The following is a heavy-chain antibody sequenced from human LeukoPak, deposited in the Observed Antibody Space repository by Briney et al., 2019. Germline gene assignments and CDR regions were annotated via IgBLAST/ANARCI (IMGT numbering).Heavy chain of an antibody. CDR2: ISDTGNT. CDR3: AKAPVTTCRGAFCYPFDY. J-gene: IGHJ4*02. CDR1: GFTLSSYA. D-gene: IGHD2-15*01. V-gene: IGHV3-23*01. Sequence: GGSLRLSCAASGFTLSSYAMSWVRQAPGKGLEWVSAISDTGNTYHSDSVRGGFTISRDSSKNTLLLQMNRLRTEDEAVYYCAKAPVTTCRGAFCYPFDYWGLGTLVTVSS.